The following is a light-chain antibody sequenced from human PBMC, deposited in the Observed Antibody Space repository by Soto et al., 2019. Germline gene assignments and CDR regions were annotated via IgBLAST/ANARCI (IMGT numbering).Light chain of an antibody. V-gene: IGKV3-20*01. CDR2: DTS. Sequence: EIVLTQSPGTLSLSPGERATLSCRASQSVSNNYLAWFQQTPGQAPRLLIYDTSRRATGIPDRFSGSGSGTDFTLTISRLVPEDSAMYYCQQYGNSPRTFGQGTKVGIK. J-gene: IGKJ1*01. CDR3: QQYGNSPRT. CDR1: QSVSNNY.